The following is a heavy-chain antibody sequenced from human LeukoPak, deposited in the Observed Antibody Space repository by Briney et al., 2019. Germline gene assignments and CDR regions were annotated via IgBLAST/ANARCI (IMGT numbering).Heavy chain of an antibody. D-gene: IGHD6-13*01. J-gene: IGHJ1*01. V-gene: IGHV4-59*01. CDR2: IYYSGAT. CDR3: ATLGMGIASFQD. CDR1: GGSISGYY. Sequence: PSETLSLTCTVSGGSISGYYWTWVRQPPGKGLEWIGYIYYSGATNSNPSLKSRVTISIDTSKNQFSLKLSSVTAADTAVYYCATLGMGIASFQDWGQGTLVTVSS.